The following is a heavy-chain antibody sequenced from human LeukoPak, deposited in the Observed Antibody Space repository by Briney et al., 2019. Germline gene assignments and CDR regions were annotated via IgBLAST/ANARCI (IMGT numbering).Heavy chain of an antibody. CDR1: GGSFSGYY. Sequence: KPSETLSLTCAVYGGSFSGYYWSWIRQPPGKGLEWIGEINHSGSTNYNPSLKSRVTISVDTSKNQFSLKLSSVTAADTAVYYCAAPPTGGADAFDIWGQGTMVTVSS. V-gene: IGHV4-34*01. CDR2: INHSGST. CDR3: AAPPTGGADAFDI. D-gene: IGHD1-14*01. J-gene: IGHJ3*02.